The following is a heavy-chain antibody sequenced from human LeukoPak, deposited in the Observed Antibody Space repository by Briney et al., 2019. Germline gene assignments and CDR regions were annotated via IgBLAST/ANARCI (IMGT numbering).Heavy chain of an antibody. CDR3: ARLHSGIYYGDAFDI. Sequence: PGGSLRLSCAASGFTFSSYSMNWVRQAPGKGLEWVSYISSSSSTIYYADSVKGRFTISRDNAKNSLYLQMNSLRAEDTAVYYCARLHSGIYYGDAFDIWGQGTMVTVSS. D-gene: IGHD1-26*01. V-gene: IGHV3-48*01. CDR2: ISSSSSTI. CDR1: GFTFSSYS. J-gene: IGHJ3*02.